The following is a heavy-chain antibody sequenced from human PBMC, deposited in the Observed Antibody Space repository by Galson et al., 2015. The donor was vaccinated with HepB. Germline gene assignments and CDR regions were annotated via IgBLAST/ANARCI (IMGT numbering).Heavy chain of an antibody. D-gene: IGHD5-24*01. CDR2: INHSGST. V-gene: IGHV4-34*01. J-gene: IGHJ6*02. Sequence: ETLSLTCAVYGGSFSDSYWTWIRQPPGKGLEWIGEINHSGSTNYNAPLKSRVTISADTSKNQFSLKLSSVTAADTAVYYCARGLLLRGLQFAYYYYGMDVWGQGTTVTVSS. CDR1: GGSFSDSY. CDR3: ARGLLLRGLQFAYYYYGMDV.